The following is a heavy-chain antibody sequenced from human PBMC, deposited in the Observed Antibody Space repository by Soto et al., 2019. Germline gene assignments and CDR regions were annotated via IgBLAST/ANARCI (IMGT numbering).Heavy chain of an antibody. CDR3: ARGEIFGVSLPMDV. D-gene: IGHD3-3*01. J-gene: IGHJ6*02. Sequence: QVQLQESGPGLVKPSETLSLTCSVSGGSISSYYWNWIRQPPGKGLEWIGYIYYSGSTNYNPSLKSRVTISIDTSKNQFSLKLSSVTAADTAVYYCARGEIFGVSLPMDVWGQGTTVTVSS. CDR1: GGSISSYY. CDR2: IYYSGST. V-gene: IGHV4-59*01.